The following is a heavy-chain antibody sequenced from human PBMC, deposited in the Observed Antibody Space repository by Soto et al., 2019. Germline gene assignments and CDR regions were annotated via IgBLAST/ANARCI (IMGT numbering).Heavy chain of an antibody. CDR2: IDNAGTDS. Sequence: EVQLVASGGGLVQPGGSLRLSCAASGFTLSGRSVHWVRQAPGKGLVWVSGIDNAGTDSTYADPVKGRFTSSRDNAKNMLYLQMNSLRVEDTAVYYCARGWFGPDVWGKGTTVTVSS. CDR3: ARGWFGPDV. V-gene: IGHV3-74*01. D-gene: IGHD3-10*01. CDR1: GFTLSGRS. J-gene: IGHJ6*04.